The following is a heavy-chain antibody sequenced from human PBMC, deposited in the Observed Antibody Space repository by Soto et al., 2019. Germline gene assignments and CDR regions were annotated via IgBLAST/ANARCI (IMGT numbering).Heavy chain of an antibody. V-gene: IGHV3-11*01. J-gene: IGHJ4*02. CDR3: ARDYYDFDY. CDR2: ISSSGSTI. D-gene: IGHD1-26*01. Sequence: GGAPSLSRAASGFPFSDYYMSWFRQAPGKGLEWVSYISSSGSTIYYADSVKGRFTISRDNAKNSLYLQMNSLRAEDTAVYYCARDYYDFDYWGQGTLVTVSS. CDR1: GFPFSDYY.